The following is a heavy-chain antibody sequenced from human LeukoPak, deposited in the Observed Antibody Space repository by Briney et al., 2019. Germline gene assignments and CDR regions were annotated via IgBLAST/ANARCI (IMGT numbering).Heavy chain of an antibody. CDR1: GGSISSYY. J-gene: IGHJ6*03. Sequence: PSETLSLACTVSGGSISSYYWSWIRQPPGKGLERIGYIYYSGSTNYNPSLKSRVTISVDTSKNQFSLKLSSVTAADTAVYYCARGVVRGNYYYYYYMDVWGKGTTVTISS. CDR3: ARGVVRGNYYYYYYMDV. CDR2: IYYSGST. V-gene: IGHV4-59*01. D-gene: IGHD3-10*01.